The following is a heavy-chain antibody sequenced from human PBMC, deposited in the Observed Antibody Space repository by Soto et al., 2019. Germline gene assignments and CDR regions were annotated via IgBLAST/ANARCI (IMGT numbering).Heavy chain of an antibody. Sequence: GESLKISCNGSGYSFTIYLISWVRQMPGKGLEWMGRIDPSDSYTNYSPSFQGHVTISADKSISTAYLQWSSLKASDTAMYYCAKTLTGYGSGSYGYYYYGMDVWGQGTTVTVSS. V-gene: IGHV5-10-1*01. CDR3: AKTLTGYGSGSYGYYYYGMDV. J-gene: IGHJ6*02. CDR2: IDPSDSYT. CDR1: GYSFTIYL. D-gene: IGHD3-10*01.